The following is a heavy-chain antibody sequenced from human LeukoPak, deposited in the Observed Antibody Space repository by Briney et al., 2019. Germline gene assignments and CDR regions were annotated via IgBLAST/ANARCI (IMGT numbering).Heavy chain of an antibody. CDR3: AELGITMIGGV. D-gene: IGHD3-10*02. CDR1: GFTFRSYN. J-gene: IGHJ6*04. CDR2: ITGGSTTI. V-gene: IGHV3-48*01. Sequence: GGSLRLSCAASGFTFRSYNMNWVRQAPGKGLEWVSYITGGSTTIYYADSVKGRFTISRDNAKNSLYLQMNSLRAVDTAVYYCAELGITMIGGVWGKGTTVTISS.